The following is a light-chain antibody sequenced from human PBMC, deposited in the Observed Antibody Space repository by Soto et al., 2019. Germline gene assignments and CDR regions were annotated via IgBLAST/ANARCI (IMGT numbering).Light chain of an antibody. J-gene: IGKJ2*01. V-gene: IGKV3-15*01. CDR3: QQYNNWPLYT. Sequence: EIVMTQSPATLSVSPGERATLSCRASQSVSSNLGWYQQKPGQAPRILIYGASTRATGIPARFSGSGSGTEFTLTISSLQSEDFAVYYCQQYNNWPLYTFGQGTNLEIK. CDR1: QSVSSN. CDR2: GAS.